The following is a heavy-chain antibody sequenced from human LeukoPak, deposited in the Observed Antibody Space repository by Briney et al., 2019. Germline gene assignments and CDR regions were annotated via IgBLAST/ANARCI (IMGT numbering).Heavy chain of an antibody. V-gene: IGHV3-21*01. CDR2: ISSSSSYI. J-gene: IGHJ3*02. D-gene: IGHD3-22*01. Sequence: GGSLRLSCAASGFTFSSYSMNWVRQAPGKGLEWVSSISSSSSYIYYADSVKGRFTISRDNAKNSLYLQMNSLRAEDTAVYYCARGPYYYDSSGQQGAFDIWGQGTMVTVSS. CDR3: ARGPYYYDSSGQQGAFDI. CDR1: GFTFSSYS.